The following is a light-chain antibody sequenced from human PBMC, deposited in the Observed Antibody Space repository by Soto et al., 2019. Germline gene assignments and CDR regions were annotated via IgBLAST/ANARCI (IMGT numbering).Light chain of an antibody. CDR3: QQRSDWRYT. V-gene: IGKV3-11*01. J-gene: IGKJ2*01. CDR2: DAS. Sequence: EIVLTQSPATLSLSPGERATLSCRASQSVTSYLAWYQQKPGQAPRLLIYDASNRATGVPARFSGSGSGTDFTLPISSLEPEDFAVYYCQQRSDWRYTFGQGTKLEI. CDR1: QSVTSY.